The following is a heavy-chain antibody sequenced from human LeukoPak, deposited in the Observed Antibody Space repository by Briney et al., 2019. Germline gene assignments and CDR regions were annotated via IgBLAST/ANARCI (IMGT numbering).Heavy chain of an antibody. J-gene: IGHJ6*02. Sequence: SQTLSLTCTVSGGSISSGSYYWSWIRQPAGKGLEWIGRIYTSGSTNYNPSLKSRVTISVDTSKNQFSLKLSSVTAADTAVYYRAREVEHDFWSGYLNYYYGMDVWGQGTTVTVSS. CDR1: GGSISSGSYY. CDR2: IYTSGST. CDR3: AREVEHDFWSGYLNYYYGMDV. D-gene: IGHD3-3*01. V-gene: IGHV4-61*02.